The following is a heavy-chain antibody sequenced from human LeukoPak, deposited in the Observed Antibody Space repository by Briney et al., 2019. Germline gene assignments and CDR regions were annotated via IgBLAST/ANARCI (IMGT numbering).Heavy chain of an antibody. D-gene: IGHD6-6*01. V-gene: IGHV4-59*01. CDR2: IYYSGST. CDR3: ARVTYSSSSYFDC. Sequence: SETLSLTCTVSGGSISSYYWSWIRQPPGKGLEWIGYIYYSGSTNYNPSLKSRVTISVDTSKNQFSLKLSSVTAADTAVYYCARVTYSSSSYFDCWGQGTLVTVSS. CDR1: GGSISSYY. J-gene: IGHJ4*02.